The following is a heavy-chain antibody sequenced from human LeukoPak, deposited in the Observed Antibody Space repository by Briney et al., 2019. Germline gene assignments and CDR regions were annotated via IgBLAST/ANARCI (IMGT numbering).Heavy chain of an antibody. Sequence: GGSLRLSCAASGFPFSSYAMSWVRQAPGKGLEWVSAISGSGGSTYYADYVKGVFTIFRDNSKNALYLQMNSLRAEDTAVYYCARHVVAVGFDYWGQGTLVTVSS. D-gene: IGHD3-22*01. CDR2: ISGSGGST. V-gene: IGHV3-23*01. CDR1: GFPFSSYA. CDR3: ARHVVAVGFDY. J-gene: IGHJ4*02.